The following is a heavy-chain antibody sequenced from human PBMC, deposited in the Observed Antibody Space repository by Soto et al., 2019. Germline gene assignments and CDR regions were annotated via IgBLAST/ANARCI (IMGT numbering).Heavy chain of an antibody. J-gene: IGHJ6*02. V-gene: IGHV1-69*13. Sequence: SVKVSCKASGGTFSSYAISWVRQAPGQGLEWMGGIIPIFGTANYAQKFQGRVTITADESTSTAYMELSSLRSEDTAVYYCARGNGQGSFYIIYAANYYFGMDVWRQGPTVTV. D-gene: IGHD3-10*01. CDR3: ARGNGQGSFYIIYAANYYFGMDV. CDR2: IIPIFGTA. CDR1: GGTFSSYA.